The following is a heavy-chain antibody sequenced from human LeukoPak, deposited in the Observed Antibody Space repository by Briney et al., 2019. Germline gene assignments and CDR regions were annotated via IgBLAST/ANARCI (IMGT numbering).Heavy chain of an antibody. D-gene: IGHD3-9*01. Sequence: PGGSLRLSCAASGFTFSSYAMHWVRQAPGKGLEWVAFIRYDGSNKYYADSVKGRFTISRDNSKNTLYLQMNSLRAEDTAVYYCAGGRDYDILTGSPSDDYWGQGTLVTVSS. CDR3: AGGRDYDILTGSPSDDY. CDR1: GFTFSSYA. CDR2: IRYDGSNK. J-gene: IGHJ4*02. V-gene: IGHV3-30*02.